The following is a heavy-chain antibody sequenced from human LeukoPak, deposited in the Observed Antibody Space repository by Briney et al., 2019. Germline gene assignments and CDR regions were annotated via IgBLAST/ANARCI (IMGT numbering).Heavy chain of an antibody. CDR2: ISGSGGST. Sequence: PGGSLRLSCAASGFTFSSYAMSWVRHAPGKGLEWVSAISGSGGSTYYAYSVKGRFTISRDNSKNTLYLQMNSLRAEDTAVYYCAKDRSYPDGVLLWFGELLPDYWGQGTLVTVSS. V-gene: IGHV3-23*01. D-gene: IGHD3-10*01. CDR3: AKDRSYPDGVLLWFGELLPDY. CDR1: GFTFSSYA. J-gene: IGHJ4*02.